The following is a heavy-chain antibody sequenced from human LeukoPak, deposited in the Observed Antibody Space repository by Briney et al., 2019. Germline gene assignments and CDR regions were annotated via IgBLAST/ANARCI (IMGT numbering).Heavy chain of an antibody. V-gene: IGHV1-69*05. Sequence: GASVKVSCKASGGTLSSYVISWVRQAPGQGLEWVGGIIPIFGTANYAQKFQGRVTMTRDTSTSTVYMELSSLRSEDTAVYYCARGHDSSSWDYWGQGTLVTVSS. CDR1: GGTLSSYV. D-gene: IGHD6-13*01. CDR3: ARGHDSSSWDY. CDR2: IIPIFGTA. J-gene: IGHJ4*02.